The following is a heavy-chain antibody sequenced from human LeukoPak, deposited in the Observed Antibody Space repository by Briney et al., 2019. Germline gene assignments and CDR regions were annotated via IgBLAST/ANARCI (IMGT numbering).Heavy chain of an antibody. J-gene: IGHJ4*02. Sequence: GGSLRLSCAASGFTFSSYAMSWVRQAPGKGLEWVSAISGSGGSTYYADSVKGRFTLSRDNSKNTLYLQMNSLRAEDTAVYYCAKAPYGAGSYYFDYWGQGTLVTVSS. CDR3: AKAPYGAGSYYFDY. D-gene: IGHD4-17*01. CDR1: GFTFSSYA. CDR2: ISGSGGST. V-gene: IGHV3-23*01.